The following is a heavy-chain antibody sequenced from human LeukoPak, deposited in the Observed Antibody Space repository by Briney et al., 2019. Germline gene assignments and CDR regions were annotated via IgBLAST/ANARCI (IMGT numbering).Heavy chain of an antibody. J-gene: IGHJ3*02. Sequence: ASVKVSCKASGYTFTSYYMHWVRQAPGQGLEWMGIINPSGGSTSYAQKFQGRVTMTRDTSTSTVYMELSSLRSEDTAVYYCATKYYGSGSYSLPGGDAFDIWGQGTMITVSS. CDR3: ATKYYGSGSYSLPGGDAFDI. CDR1: GYTFTSYY. V-gene: IGHV1-46*01. CDR2: INPSGGST. D-gene: IGHD3-10*01.